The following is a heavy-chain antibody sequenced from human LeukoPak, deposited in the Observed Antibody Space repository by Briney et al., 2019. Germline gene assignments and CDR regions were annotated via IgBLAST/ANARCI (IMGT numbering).Heavy chain of an antibody. D-gene: IGHD3-16*02. Sequence: GGSLRLSCTASAFTFAFRSYWMHWVRQAPGKGLVWISRIDNDGSDTIYAASVKGRFTISRDNAKNTLYLQMNSLRAEDTAVYYCSRGGYHHGFDIWGQGTMVTVSS. CDR3: SRGGYHHGFDI. CDR2: IDNDGSDT. V-gene: IGHV3-74*01. J-gene: IGHJ3*02. CDR1: AFTFAFRSYW.